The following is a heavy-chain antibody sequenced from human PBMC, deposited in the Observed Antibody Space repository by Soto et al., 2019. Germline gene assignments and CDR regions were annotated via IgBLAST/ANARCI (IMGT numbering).Heavy chain of an antibody. Sequence: VQLVQSGAEVKKPGSSVTVSCTASGGTFSSYTISWVRQAPGQGLEWMGGIIPIFGTANYAQKFQGRVTITADEYTSTAYMELSSLRYEDTAVYYCARGNHRWRQLRYFDLWGRGTLVTVSA. CDR1: GGTFSSYT. D-gene: IGHD5-12*01. J-gene: IGHJ2*01. CDR3: ARGNHRWRQLRYFDL. V-gene: IGHV1-69*12. CDR2: IIPIFGTA.